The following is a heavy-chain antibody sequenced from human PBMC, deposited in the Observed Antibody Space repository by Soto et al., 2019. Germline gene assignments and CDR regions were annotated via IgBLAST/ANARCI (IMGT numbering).Heavy chain of an antibody. J-gene: IGHJ4*02. D-gene: IGHD3-22*01. CDR1: GFSLSSRAVG. CDR3: AHGSGWLFDH. V-gene: IGHV2-5*02. CDR2: IYWDDDN. Sequence: GSGPTLVNPTQTLTLNCTFSGFSLSSRAVGVGWIRQPPGKALEWLALIYWDDDNHYSPSLRSRLTVTKDTSRNQVVLTMTNMDPVDTATYYCAHGSGWLFDHWGQGVLVTVSS.